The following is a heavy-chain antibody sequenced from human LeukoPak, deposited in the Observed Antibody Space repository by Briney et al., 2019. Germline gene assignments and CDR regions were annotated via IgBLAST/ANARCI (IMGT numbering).Heavy chain of an antibody. CDR2: IYYSGST. Sequence: SETLSLTCTVSGDPISSYYWSWIRQSPGKGLEWIGYIYYSGSTNYNPSLKSRVTISVDTSKNQFSLKLSSVTAADTAVYYCARGFYYGSGFNAYFDYWGQGTLVTVSS. CDR1: GDPISSYY. D-gene: IGHD3-10*01. J-gene: IGHJ4*02. CDR3: ARGFYYGSGFNAYFDY. V-gene: IGHV4-59*01.